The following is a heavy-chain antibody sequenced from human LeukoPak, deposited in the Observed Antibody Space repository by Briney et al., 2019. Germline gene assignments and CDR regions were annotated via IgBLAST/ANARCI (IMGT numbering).Heavy chain of an antibody. D-gene: IGHD3/OR15-3a*01. J-gene: IGHJ4*02. Sequence: GGSLRLSCAASGLTFSTYWMSWVRQAPGKGLEWVAIINQDGSQKYYVDSVKGRFTISRDNAKNSLYLQMDSLRVEDTAVYHCAKDVAWGRMDLWGQGTLATVSS. CDR2: INQDGSQK. V-gene: IGHV3-7*01. CDR3: AKDVAWGRMDL. CDR1: GLTFSTYW.